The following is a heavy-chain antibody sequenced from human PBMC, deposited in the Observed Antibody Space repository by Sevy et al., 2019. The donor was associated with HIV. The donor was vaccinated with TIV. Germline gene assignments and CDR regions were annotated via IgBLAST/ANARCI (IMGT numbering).Heavy chain of an antibody. CDR1: GFTFSNAW. V-gene: IGHV3-15*07. CDR3: TTEYYYDSSGYYGFDP. D-gene: IGHD3-22*01. CDR2: IKSKTDCGTT. J-gene: IGHJ5*02. Sequence: GGSLRLSCAASGFTFSNAWMNWVRQAPGKGLEWVGRIKSKTDCGTTDYAAPVKGRFTISRDDSKNTLYLQMNSLKTEDTAVYYCTTEYYYDSSGYYGFDPWGQGTLVTVSS.